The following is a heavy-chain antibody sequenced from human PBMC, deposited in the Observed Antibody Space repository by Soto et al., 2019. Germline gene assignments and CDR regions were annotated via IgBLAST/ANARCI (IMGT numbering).Heavy chain of an antibody. J-gene: IGHJ4*02. CDR1: GGSLRGHY. V-gene: IGHV4-34*01. D-gene: IGHD1-26*01. CDR2: ISHSGFT. Sequence: PSETLSLTCAVSGGSLRGHYWSWIRQSPEKGLEWIGEISHSGFTNYNPTLKSRVTISRDASKNQFSLRLSSMTAADSAVYFCARAAVKLGATLFDSWGQGTLVTVSS. CDR3: ARAAVKLGATLFDS.